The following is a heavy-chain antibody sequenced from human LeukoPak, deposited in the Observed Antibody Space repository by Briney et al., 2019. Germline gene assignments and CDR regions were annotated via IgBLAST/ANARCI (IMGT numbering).Heavy chain of an antibody. V-gene: IGHV4-39*07. CDR2: IYYSGST. Sequence: SESLSPTCTVSGGSISSSSYYWGWIRQPPGKGLEWIGSIYYSGSTYYNPSLKSRVTISVDTSKNQFSLKLSSVTAADTAVYYCARDGIWGQGTLVTVSS. J-gene: IGHJ4*02. CDR3: ARDGI. CDR1: GGSISSSSYY. D-gene: IGHD1-14*01.